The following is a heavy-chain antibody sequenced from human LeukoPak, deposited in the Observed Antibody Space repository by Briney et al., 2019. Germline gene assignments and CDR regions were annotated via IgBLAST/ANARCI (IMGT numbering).Heavy chain of an antibody. CDR3: AKDVMATVTRGGLSNWFDP. V-gene: IGHV3-30*18. CDR1: GFTFSSYG. J-gene: IGHJ5*02. CDR2: ISYDGSNK. D-gene: IGHD4-17*01. Sequence: GGSLRLSCAASGFTFSSYGMHWVRQAPGKGLEWVAVISYDGSNKYYADSVKGRFTISRDNSKNTLYLQMNSLRAEDTAVYCCAKDVMATVTRGGLSNWFDPWGQGTLVTV.